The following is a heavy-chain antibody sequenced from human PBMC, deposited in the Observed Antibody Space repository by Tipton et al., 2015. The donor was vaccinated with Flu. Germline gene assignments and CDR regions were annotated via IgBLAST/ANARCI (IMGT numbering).Heavy chain of an antibody. CDR2: MNPNSGNT. V-gene: IGHV1-8*01. CDR3: ARLWFDYYCYGMVV. CDR1: GYTFTSYD. D-gene: IGHD5-18*01. J-gene: IGHJ6*02. Sequence: QVQLVQSGAEVKKPGASVKVSCKASGYTFTSYDINWVRQATGQGLEWMGWMNPNSGNTGYAQKFQGRVTMTRNTSISTAYMELSSLRSEDAAVYYCARLWFDYYCYGMVVCGQGSTVTVSS.